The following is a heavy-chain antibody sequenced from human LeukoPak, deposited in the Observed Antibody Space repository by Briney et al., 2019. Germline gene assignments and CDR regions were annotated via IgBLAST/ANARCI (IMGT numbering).Heavy chain of an antibody. CDR3: ARGGWLDDY. Sequence: GESLQISCQGSGSIFTSYWISWVRQVHGKGLEWMGRINPSNSYTNYNPSFQGHVTFSVDKSIATAYLQWPTLKASDTAMYYCARGGWLDDYWGQGTLVTGSS. CDR2: INPSNSYT. D-gene: IGHD6-19*01. V-gene: IGHV5-10-1*01. J-gene: IGHJ4*02. CDR1: GSIFTSYW.